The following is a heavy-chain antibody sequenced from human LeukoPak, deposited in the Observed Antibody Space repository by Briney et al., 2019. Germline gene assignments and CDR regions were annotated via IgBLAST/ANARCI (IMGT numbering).Heavy chain of an antibody. CDR2: ISGNGDSA. Sequence: PGGSLRLSCEASGFTFIRYAMSWVRQAPGKGLEWVSTISGNGDSAYYTDSVKGRLTISRDNSKDTLFLQMNSLRAEDTAVYYCAREGPRGNSQFDYWGQGTLVTVSS. D-gene: IGHD2/OR15-2a*01. CDR1: GFTFIRYA. J-gene: IGHJ4*02. V-gene: IGHV3-23*01. CDR3: AREGPRGNSQFDY.